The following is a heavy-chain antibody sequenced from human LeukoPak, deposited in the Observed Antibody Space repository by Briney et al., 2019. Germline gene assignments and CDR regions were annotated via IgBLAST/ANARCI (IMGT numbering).Heavy chain of an antibody. Sequence: SETLSLTCTVSGGSISSYYWSWIRQPPGKGLEWIGYIYYSGSTNYNPSLKSRVTISVDTSKNQFSLKLSSVTAADTAVYYCARSDYGDYYDAFDTWGQGTMVTVSS. D-gene: IGHD4-17*01. J-gene: IGHJ3*02. V-gene: IGHV4-59*01. CDR3: ARSDYGDYYDAFDT. CDR2: IYYSGST. CDR1: GGSISSYY.